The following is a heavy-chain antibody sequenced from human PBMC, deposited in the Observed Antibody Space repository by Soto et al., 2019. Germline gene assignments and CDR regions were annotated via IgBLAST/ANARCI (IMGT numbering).Heavy chain of an antibody. J-gene: IGHJ4*02. V-gene: IGHV3-30*18. CDR1: RFTFSDHC. CDR3: AKDWVGGSNRYQLDY. Sequence: PGGSLRLSCAAARFTFSDHCIRWVRQAPGKGLEWVAGISHGATRKSYSDSVKGRFIISRDNSKKMLYLQLNSLRREDTAVYYCAKDWVGGSNRYQLDYWGRGTLVTVSS. D-gene: IGHD4-4*01. CDR2: ISHGATRK.